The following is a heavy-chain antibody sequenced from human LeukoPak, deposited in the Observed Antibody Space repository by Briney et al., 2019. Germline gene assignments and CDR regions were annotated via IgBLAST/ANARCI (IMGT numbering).Heavy chain of an antibody. D-gene: IGHD3-3*01. CDR3: ARQGPCDFWSGPNWFDP. J-gene: IGHJ5*02. Sequence: TTSETLSLTCTVSGASISSSSYYWGWIRQPPGKGLEWIGSIYYSGSTYYNPSLKSRVTISVDTSKNQFSLKLSSVTAADTAVYYCARQGPCDFWSGPNWFDPWGQGTLVTVSS. CDR1: GASISSSSYY. CDR2: IYYSGST. V-gene: IGHV4-39*01.